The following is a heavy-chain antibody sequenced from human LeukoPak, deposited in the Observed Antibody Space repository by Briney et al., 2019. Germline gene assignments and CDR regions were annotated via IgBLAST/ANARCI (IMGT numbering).Heavy chain of an antibody. D-gene: IGHD3-10*01. CDR2: IYYSGST. CDR3: ARGRGYGSGSFFDY. J-gene: IGHJ4*02. CDR1: GGSISSSSYY. V-gene: IGHV4-39*01. Sequence: SETLSLTCTVSGGSISSSSYYWGWIRQPPGKGLEWIGSIYYSGSTYYNPSLKSRVTISVDTSKNQFSLKLSSVTAADTAVYYCARGRGYGSGSFFDYWGQGTLVTVSS.